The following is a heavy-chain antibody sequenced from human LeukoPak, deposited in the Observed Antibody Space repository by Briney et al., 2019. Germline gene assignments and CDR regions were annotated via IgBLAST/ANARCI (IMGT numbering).Heavy chain of an antibody. CDR3: ARHGPTDVLRYFDWLSANYYYGMDV. CDR1: GYSFTSYW. Sequence: GESLKIPCKGSGYSFTSYWIGWVRQLPGQGLEWMGIIYPGDSETRYSPSFQGQVTISADKSISTAYLQWSSLKASDTAMYYCARHGPTDVLRYFDWLSANYYYGMDVWGQGTTVTVSS. V-gene: IGHV5-51*01. D-gene: IGHD3-9*01. CDR2: IYPGDSET. J-gene: IGHJ6*02.